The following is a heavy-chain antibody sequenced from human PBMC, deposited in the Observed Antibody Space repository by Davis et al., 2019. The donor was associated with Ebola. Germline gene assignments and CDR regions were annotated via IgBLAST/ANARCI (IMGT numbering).Heavy chain of an antibody. Sequence: SETLSLTCTVSGGSIISSSYYWSWIRQPPGKGLEWIGYIYYSGSTNYNPSLKSRVTISVDTSKNQFSLKLSSVTAADTAVYYCARTDFWSGYYTTYYFDYWGQGTLVTVSS. CDR2: IYYSGST. CDR3: ARTDFWSGYYTTYYFDY. CDR1: GGSIISSSYY. D-gene: IGHD3-3*01. V-gene: IGHV4-61*01. J-gene: IGHJ4*02.